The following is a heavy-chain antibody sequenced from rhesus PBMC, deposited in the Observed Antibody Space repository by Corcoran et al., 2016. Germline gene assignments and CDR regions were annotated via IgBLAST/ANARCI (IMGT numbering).Heavy chain of an antibody. V-gene: IGHV4-122*02. D-gene: IGHD5-24*01. Sequence: QVQLQESGPGLVKPSETLSLNCAVSGYSISSGYYWSWIRQPPGMGLEWIGYITYTGSTSYNPSLKRRVTISSDTSKNQCSLKLSSVTAADTAVYYCARLGGAVGTVFWGQGVLVTVSS. CDR2: ITYTGST. CDR1: GYSISSGYY. CDR3: ARLGGAVGTVF. J-gene: IGHJ4*01.